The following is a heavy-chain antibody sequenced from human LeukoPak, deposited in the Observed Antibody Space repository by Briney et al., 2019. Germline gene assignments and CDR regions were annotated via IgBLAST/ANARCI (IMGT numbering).Heavy chain of an antibody. Sequence: PSETLPLTCAVSGFFISSGCYWGWIRQPPGKGLEGIASIYRNGNTFYNPSLQSRVTISVDTSRNQISLQLGSATAADTAVYYCARAYSRTPGDYYFDSWGQGTVVTVSS. CDR1: GFFISSGCY. J-gene: IGHJ4*02. CDR3: ARAYSRTPGDYYFDS. CDR2: IYRNGNT. V-gene: IGHV4-38-2*01. D-gene: IGHD4-11*01.